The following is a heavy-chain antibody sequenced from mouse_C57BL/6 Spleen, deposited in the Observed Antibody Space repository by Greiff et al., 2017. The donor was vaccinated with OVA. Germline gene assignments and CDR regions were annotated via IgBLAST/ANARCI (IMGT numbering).Heavy chain of an antibody. D-gene: IGHD3-2*02. CDR2: ISSKSSNYAT. CDR1: GFTFNTYA. V-gene: IGHV10-3*01. Sequence: EVKLVESGGGLVQPKGSLTLSCAASGFTFNTYAMHWVRQAPGQGLEWVARISSKSSNYATYYADSVKDRFTISRDDSQSMLYLQMNNLKTEDTAMYYCVRDQDDYFDYWGQGTTLTVSS. J-gene: IGHJ2*01. CDR3: VRDQDDYFDY.